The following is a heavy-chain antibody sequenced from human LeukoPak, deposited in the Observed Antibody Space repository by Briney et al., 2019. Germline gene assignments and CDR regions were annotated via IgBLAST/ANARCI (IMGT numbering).Heavy chain of an antibody. CDR1: GGSFSGYF. Sequence: SETLSLTCAVHGGSFSGYFWSWIRQPPGKGLEYIGEINHSGHTIYNPSLKSRVTISVDTSKNQFSLSMISVTAADTAVYYCARRESDSSSAAFDSWGQGTTVIVSS. D-gene: IGHD6-6*01. CDR3: ARRESDSSSAAFDS. J-gene: IGHJ3*01. CDR2: INHSGHT. V-gene: IGHV4-34*01.